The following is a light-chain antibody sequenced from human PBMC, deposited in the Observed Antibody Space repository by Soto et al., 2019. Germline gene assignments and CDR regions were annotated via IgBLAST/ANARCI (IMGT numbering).Light chain of an antibody. CDR2: DVN. CDR3: SSPTSSSTDV. J-gene: IGLJ1*01. V-gene: IGLV2-14*03. CDR1: SSDVGDHNY. Sequence: QSVLTQPASVSGSPGQSITISCTGTSSDVGDHNYVAWYQQHPGKAPKLIIYDVNNRPSGISNRFSGFKSGNTASLTISWLQAEDEADYFCSSPTSSSTDVFGTGTKLTVL.